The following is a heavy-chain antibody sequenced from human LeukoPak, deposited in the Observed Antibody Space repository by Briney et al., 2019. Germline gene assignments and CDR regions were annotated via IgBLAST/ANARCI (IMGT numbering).Heavy chain of an antibody. Sequence: SQTLSLTCTVSGGSISSGGYYWSWIRQPPGKGLEWIGYIYHSGSTYYNPSLKSRVTISVDRSKNQFSLKLSSVTAADTAVYYCARGRLGSYSDFWGQGTLVTVSS. J-gene: IGHJ4*02. V-gene: IGHV4-30-2*01. CDR3: ARGRLGSYSDF. D-gene: IGHD3-16*01. CDR1: GGSISSGGYY. CDR2: IYHSGST.